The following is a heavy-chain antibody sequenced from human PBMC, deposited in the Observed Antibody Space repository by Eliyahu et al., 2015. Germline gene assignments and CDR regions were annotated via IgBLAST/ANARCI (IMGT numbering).Heavy chain of an antibody. CDR1: GFTFTAFY. V-gene: IGHV1-2*02. CDR3: ARDDTMVPAP. J-gene: IGHJ5*02. CDR2: INPNTGGT. Sequence: XLVQSGAEXKKPGASVKXSCKASGFTFTAFYMPWXRQAPGQGLEWMGWINPNTGGTNYAQKFQGRVTMTRDTSITTAYMELNSLTPDDTAVYYCARDDTMVPAPWGQGTLVTVSS. D-gene: IGHD3-10*01.